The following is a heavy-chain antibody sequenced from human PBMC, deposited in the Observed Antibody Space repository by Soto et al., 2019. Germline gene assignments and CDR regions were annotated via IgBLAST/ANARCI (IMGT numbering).Heavy chain of an antibody. Sequence: QVQLVQSGAEVKKPGSSVKVSCKASGGTFSSYAISWVRQAPGQGLEWMGGIIPIFGTANYAQKFQGRVTITADESTSTAYMELSSLRSEDTAVYYCARVTLNYYDSSGDAFDIWGQGTMVTVSS. D-gene: IGHD3-22*01. CDR3: ARVTLNYYDSSGDAFDI. J-gene: IGHJ3*02. CDR2: IIPIFGTA. CDR1: GGTFSSYA. V-gene: IGHV1-69*01.